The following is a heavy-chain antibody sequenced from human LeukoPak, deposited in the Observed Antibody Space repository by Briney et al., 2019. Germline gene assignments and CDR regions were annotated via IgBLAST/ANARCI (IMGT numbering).Heavy chain of an antibody. D-gene: IGHD1-26*01. CDR3: ATIEGLFDY. CDR1: GFTFDDYA. J-gene: IGHJ4*02. V-gene: IGHV3-9*01. Sequence: PGGSLRLSCAASGFTFDDYAMPWVRHAPGKGLEWVSGISWNSGSIGYADSVKGRFTISRDNAKNSLYLQMNSLRAEDTALYYCATIEGLFDYWGQGTLVTVSS. CDR2: ISWNSGSI.